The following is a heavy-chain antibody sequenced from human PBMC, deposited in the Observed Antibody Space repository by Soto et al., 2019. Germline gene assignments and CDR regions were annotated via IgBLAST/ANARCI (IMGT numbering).Heavy chain of an antibody. V-gene: IGHV4-4*02. CDR3: ARRKREWELQLSVPFDY. J-gene: IGHJ4*02. CDR1: GGSISSSNW. D-gene: IGHD1-26*01. Sequence: QVQLQESGPGLVKPSGTLSLTCAVSGGSISSSNWWSWVRQPPGKGLEWIGEIYHSGSTNYNPSLKSRVTISVDKSKNQFSLKLSSVTAADTAVYYCARRKREWELQLSVPFDYWGQGTLVTVSS. CDR2: IYHSGST.